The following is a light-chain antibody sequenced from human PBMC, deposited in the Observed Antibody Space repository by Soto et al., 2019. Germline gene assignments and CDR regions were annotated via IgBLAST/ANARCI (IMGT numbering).Light chain of an antibody. CDR2: DVS. Sequence: QSALTQPASVSGSPGQSITISCTGTRRDVGGYNYVSWYQQHPGKAPKLMIYDVSNRPSGVSNRFSGSKSGNTASLTISGLQAEDEADYYCSSYTSSSTQVFGTGTQLTVL. J-gene: IGLJ1*01. CDR1: RRDVGGYNY. CDR3: SSYTSSSTQV. V-gene: IGLV2-14*01.